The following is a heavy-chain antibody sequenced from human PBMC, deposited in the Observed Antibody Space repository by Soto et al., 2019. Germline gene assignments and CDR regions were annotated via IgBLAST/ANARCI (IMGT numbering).Heavy chain of an antibody. CDR2: INTNTGNP. Sequence: GASVKVSCKASGYTFTSYAMNWVRQAPGQGLEWMGWINTNTGNPTYAQGFTGRFVFSLDTSVSTAYLQICSLKAEDTAVYYCARDHYDILTGSFDPWGQGTLVTVSS. V-gene: IGHV7-4-1*01. D-gene: IGHD3-9*01. CDR1: GYTFTSYA. J-gene: IGHJ5*02. CDR3: ARDHYDILTGSFDP.